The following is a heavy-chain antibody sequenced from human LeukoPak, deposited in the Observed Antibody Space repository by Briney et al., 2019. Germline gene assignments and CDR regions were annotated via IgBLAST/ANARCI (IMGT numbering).Heavy chain of an antibody. V-gene: IGHV3-20*04. J-gene: IGHJ4*02. CDR2: IPWDGVEL. Sequence: GGSLRLSCVASGFNFDAHAMSWVRQAPGKGLEWVADIPWDGVELDYADYVKGRFTISRDNAKNSLYLQMDSLRAEDTAIYYCVKSGIMGSYNWCVSWGQGTVVSVCS. D-gene: IGHD1-20*01. CDR1: GFNFDAHA. CDR3: VKSGIMGSYNWCVS.